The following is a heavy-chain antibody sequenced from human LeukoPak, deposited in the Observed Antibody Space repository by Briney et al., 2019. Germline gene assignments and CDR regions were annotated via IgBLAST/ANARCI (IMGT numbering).Heavy chain of an antibody. Sequence: PGGSLRLSCAASGFNFSSYSMNWVRQAPGKGLEWVSSISSSSSYIYYADSVKGRFTISRDNAKNSLYLQMNSLRAEDTAVYYCARAFGSTSCYMACGPDAFDIWGQGTMVTVSS. J-gene: IGHJ3*02. CDR1: GFNFSSYS. D-gene: IGHD2-2*02. CDR2: ISSSSSYI. V-gene: IGHV3-21*01. CDR3: ARAFGSTSCYMACGPDAFDI.